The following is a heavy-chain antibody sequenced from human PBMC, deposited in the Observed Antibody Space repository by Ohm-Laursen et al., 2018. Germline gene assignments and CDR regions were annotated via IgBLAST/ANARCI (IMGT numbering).Heavy chain of an antibody. J-gene: IGHJ5*02. Sequence: SLRLSCAASGFTFSSYAMSWVRQAPGKGLGWVSAISGSGGSTYYADSVKGRFTISRDNAKNSLYLQMNSLRAEDTAVYYCARVSRGTLQSPWGQGTLVTVSS. CDR2: ISGSGGST. D-gene: IGHD5-24*01. V-gene: IGHV3-23*01. CDR1: GFTFSSYA. CDR3: ARVSRGTLQSP.